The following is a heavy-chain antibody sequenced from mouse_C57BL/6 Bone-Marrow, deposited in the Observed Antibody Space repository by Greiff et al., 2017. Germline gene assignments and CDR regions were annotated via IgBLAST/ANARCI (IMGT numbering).Heavy chain of an antibody. CDR1: GYTFTSYG. Sequence: QVQLQQSGAELARPGASVKLSCKASGYTFTSYGISWVKQRTGQGLEWIGEIYPRSGNTYYNEKFKGKATLTADKSSSTAYMELRSLTSEDSAVYVCARGNYDYDGYFDVWGTGTTVTVSS. CDR3: ARGNYDYDGYFDV. CDR2: IYPRSGNT. D-gene: IGHD2-4*01. V-gene: IGHV1-81*01. J-gene: IGHJ1*03.